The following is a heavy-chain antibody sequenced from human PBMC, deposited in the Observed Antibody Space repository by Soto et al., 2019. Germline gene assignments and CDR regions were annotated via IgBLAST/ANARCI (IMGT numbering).Heavy chain of an antibody. Sequence: QVQLVQSGAEVKKPGSSVKVSCKASGGTFSSYTISWVRQAPGQGLEWMGRIIPILGIANYAQKFQGRVTITADKSTSTAYMELSSLRSEDTAVYYCASGDRARAGIDPWGQGTLVTVSS. V-gene: IGHV1-69*02. D-gene: IGHD2-21*01. CDR3: ASGDRARAGIDP. CDR2: IIPILGIA. CDR1: GGTFSSYT. J-gene: IGHJ5*02.